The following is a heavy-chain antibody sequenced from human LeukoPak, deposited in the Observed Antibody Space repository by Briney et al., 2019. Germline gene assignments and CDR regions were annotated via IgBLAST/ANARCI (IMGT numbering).Heavy chain of an antibody. V-gene: IGHV3-38-3*01. CDR2: ISGGST. J-gene: IGHJ5*02. CDR3: ARGKIAGVNWFDP. D-gene: IGHD6-13*01. Sequence: PGGSLRLSCAASGFTFRNYGMSWVRQAPGKGLEWVSSISGGSTYYADSRKGRFTISRDNSKNTLHLQMNSLRAEDTALYYCARGKIAGVNWFDPWGQGTLVTVSS. CDR1: GFTFRNYG.